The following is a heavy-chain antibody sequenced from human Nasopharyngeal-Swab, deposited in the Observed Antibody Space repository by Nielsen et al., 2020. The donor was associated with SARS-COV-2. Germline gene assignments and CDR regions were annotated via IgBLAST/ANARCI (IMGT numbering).Heavy chain of an antibody. CDR2: IYYSGST. CDR3: ARDIGTPAYPRYYYYGMDA. J-gene: IGHJ6*02. V-gene: IGHV4-31*02. D-gene: IGHD1-1*01. Sequence: WIRQPPGKGLEWIGYIYYSGSTYYNPSLKSRVTISVDTSKNQFSLKLSSVTAADTAVYYCARDIGTPAYPRYYYYGMDAWGQGTKVTVSS.